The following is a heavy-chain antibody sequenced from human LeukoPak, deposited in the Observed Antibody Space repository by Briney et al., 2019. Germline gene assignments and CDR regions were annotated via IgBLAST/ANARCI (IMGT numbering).Heavy chain of an antibody. D-gene: IGHD6-19*01. CDR1: GFXFSSYW. V-gene: IGHV3-74*01. J-gene: IGHJ4*02. CDR2: INSDGSST. CDR3: AREGIAVALDY. Sequence: GSLRLSCAASGFXFSSYWMHWVRQAPGKGLVWVSRINSDGSSTSYADSVKGRFTISRDNAKNTLYLQMNSLRAEDTAVYYCAREGIAVALDYWGQGTLVTVSS.